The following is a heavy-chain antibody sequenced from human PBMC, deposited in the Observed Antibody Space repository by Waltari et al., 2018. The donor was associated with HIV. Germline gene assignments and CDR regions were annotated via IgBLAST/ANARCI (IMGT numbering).Heavy chain of an antibody. CDR1: GFSFGSYG. V-gene: IGHV3-33*01. CDR2: IWNDGSRK. D-gene: IGHD1-26*01. Sequence: QVKLVESGGDVVQPGKSLTLSCAASGFSFGSYGMHWVRQAPGKGLGGGALIWNDGSRKDHADCVKGRFFISRDNSMNTLVLQIKNLRVEDTAIYYCARAVGGRSEIDAWGQGTLVSVSS. J-gene: IGHJ5*02. CDR3: ARAVGGRSEIDA.